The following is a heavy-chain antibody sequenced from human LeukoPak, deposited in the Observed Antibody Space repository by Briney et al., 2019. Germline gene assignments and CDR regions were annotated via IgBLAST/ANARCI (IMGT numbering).Heavy chain of an antibody. V-gene: IGHV3-53*01. D-gene: IGHD2-2*01. CDR2: IYSGGST. CDR3: ARERCSSTSCYARWFDP. J-gene: IGHJ5*02. CDR1: GFTFSSYA. Sequence: GGSLRLSCAASGFTFSSYAMSWVRQAPGKGLEWVSVIYSGGSTYYADSVKGRFTISRDNSKNTLYLQMNSLRAEDTAVYYCARERCSSTSCYARWFDPWGQGTLVTVSS.